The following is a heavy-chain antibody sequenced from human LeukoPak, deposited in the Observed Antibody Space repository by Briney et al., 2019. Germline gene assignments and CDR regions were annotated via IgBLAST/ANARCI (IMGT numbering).Heavy chain of an antibody. Sequence: GGSLRLSCAASGFTFSSYWMHWVRQAPGKGLVWVSPINPDGTVTTYADSVKGRFTISRDNAKNTLYLQMNSLRVEDTAVYYCVRDSPSGFFDLWGRGTLVPVSS. CDR2: INPDGTVT. J-gene: IGHJ2*01. D-gene: IGHD6-19*01. CDR3: VRDSPSGFFDL. V-gene: IGHV3-74*01. CDR1: GFTFSSYW.